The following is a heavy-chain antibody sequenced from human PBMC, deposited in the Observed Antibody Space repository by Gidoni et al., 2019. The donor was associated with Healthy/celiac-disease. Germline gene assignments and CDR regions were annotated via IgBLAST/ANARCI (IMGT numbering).Heavy chain of an antibody. CDR2: IGTAGDT. CDR3: ARGRPGWAARWTTNFDY. D-gene: IGHD5-18*01. Sequence: EVQLVESGGGLVKPGGSLRLSCEASGFTFSSSDMHWVRQATGKGLEWVSAIGTAGDTYYPGSEKGRFTISRENAKNSLYLQMNSLRAGDTAVYYCARGRPGWAARWTTNFDYWGQGTLVTVSS. J-gene: IGHJ4*02. CDR1: GFTFSSSD. V-gene: IGHV3-13*01.